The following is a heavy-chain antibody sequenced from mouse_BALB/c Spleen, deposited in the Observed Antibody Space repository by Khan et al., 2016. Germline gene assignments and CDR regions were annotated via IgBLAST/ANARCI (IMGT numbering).Heavy chain of an antibody. CDR1: GLDFSRYW. CDR2: INLDSSKI. CDR3: ASLGYSGYLAY. Sequence: EVQLVESGGGLVLPGGSLKLSCAASGLDFSRYWMSWVRQGPGKGLEWIGEINLDSSKINYTPTLKDKFIISRDTSNNTLYLQIGKVKSEDTALYYCASLGYSGYLAYWGQGTLVTVSA. D-gene: IGHD1-2*01. V-gene: IGHV4-1*02. J-gene: IGHJ3*01.